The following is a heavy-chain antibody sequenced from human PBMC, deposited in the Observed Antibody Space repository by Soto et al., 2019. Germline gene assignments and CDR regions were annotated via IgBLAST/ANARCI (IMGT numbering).Heavy chain of an antibody. CDR2: ISYDGSNK. CDR1: GFTFSSYA. D-gene: IGHD3-22*01. V-gene: IGHV3-30-3*01. Sequence: GGSLRLSCAASGFTFSSYAMHWVRQAPGKGLEWVAVISYDGSNKYYADSVKGRFTISRDNSKNTLYLQMNSLRAEDTAVYYCAREGYYYDSSGYYGFDIWGQGTMLSVSS. J-gene: IGHJ3*02. CDR3: AREGYYYDSSGYYGFDI.